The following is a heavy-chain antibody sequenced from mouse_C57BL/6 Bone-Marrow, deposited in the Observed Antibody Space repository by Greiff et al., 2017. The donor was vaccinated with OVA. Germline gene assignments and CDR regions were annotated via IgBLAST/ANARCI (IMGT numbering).Heavy chain of an antibody. J-gene: IGHJ2*01. CDR3: ARRGDDYDGRLYYFDY. CDR2: IWSGGST. D-gene: IGHD2-4*01. V-gene: IGHV2-2*01. Sequence: VQLQQSGPGLVQPSQSLSITCTVSGFSLTSYGVHWVRQSPGKGLEWLGVIWSGGSTDYNAAFIFRLSISKDNSKSQVFFKMNSLQADDTAIYFCARRGDDYDGRLYYFDYWGQGTTLTVSS. CDR1: GFSLTSYG.